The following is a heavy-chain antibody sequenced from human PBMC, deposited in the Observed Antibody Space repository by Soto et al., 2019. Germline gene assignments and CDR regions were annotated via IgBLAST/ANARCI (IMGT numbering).Heavy chain of an antibody. CDR2: ISSSSSYI. Sequence: EVQLVESGGGLVKPGGSLRLSCAASGFTFSSYSMNWVRQAPGKGLEWVSSISSSSSYIYYADSVKGRFTISRDNAKNSLYLQMNSLRAEDTAAYYCARMDGLGIAVEWGQGTLVTVSS. CDR3: ARMDGLGIAVE. CDR1: GFTFSSYS. D-gene: IGHD6-19*01. J-gene: IGHJ4*02. V-gene: IGHV3-21*01.